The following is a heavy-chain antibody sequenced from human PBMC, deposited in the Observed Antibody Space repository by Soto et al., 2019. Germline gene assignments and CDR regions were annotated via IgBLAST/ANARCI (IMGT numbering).Heavy chain of an antibody. Sequence: ASVKVSCKASGGAFGRYSVSWVRQAPGQGPEWIGGVIPVFNTSNYSLKFQGRVAIFADLSTSTVFMELRSLRSEDTALYYCARGDEMTAVTIFEYWGQGTLVTVSS. CDR3: ARGDEMTAVTIFEY. CDR2: VIPVFNTS. V-gene: IGHV1-69*13. J-gene: IGHJ4*02. CDR1: GGAFGRYS. D-gene: IGHD4-17*01.